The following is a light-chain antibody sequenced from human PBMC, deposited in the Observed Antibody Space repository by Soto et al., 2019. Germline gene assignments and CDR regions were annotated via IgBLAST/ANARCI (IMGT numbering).Light chain of an antibody. CDR2: RNN. V-gene: IGLV1-47*01. Sequence: SVLTQPPSASGTPGQTVTISCSGSSSNIGSAYIYWYQHLPGTAPKLLIYRNNQRPSGVPDRFSASKSGTSASQAISGLRSEDEADYYCAAWDDSLVVFGGGTKLTVL. J-gene: IGLJ2*01. CDR1: SSNIGSAY. CDR3: AAWDDSLVV.